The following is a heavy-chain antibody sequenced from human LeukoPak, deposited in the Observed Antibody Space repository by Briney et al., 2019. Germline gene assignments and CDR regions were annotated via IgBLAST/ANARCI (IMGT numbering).Heavy chain of an antibody. CDR3: ARDLYARRSDWFDP. CDR2: IKQDGSEK. D-gene: IGHD2-2*01. Sequence: GGSLRLSCAASGFTFSSYWMSWVRQAPGKGLEWVANIKQDGSEKYYVDSVKGRFTISRDNAKNSLYLQMNSLRAEDTAVYYCARDLYARRSDWFDPWGQGTLVTVSS. CDR1: GFTFSSYW. J-gene: IGHJ5*02. V-gene: IGHV3-7*01.